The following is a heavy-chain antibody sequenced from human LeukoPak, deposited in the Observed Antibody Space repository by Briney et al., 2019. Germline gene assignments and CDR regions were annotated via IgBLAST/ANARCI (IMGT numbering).Heavy chain of an antibody. CDR1: GGTFSSYA. D-gene: IGHD3-10*01. V-gene: IGHV1-69*13. Sequence: SVKVSCKASGGTFSSYAISWVRQAPGQGLEWMGGIIPIFGTANYAQKFQGRVTITADESTSTAYMELSSLRSEDTAVYYCATVGLRFGGANDYWGQGTLVTVSS. CDR2: IIPIFGTA. CDR3: ATVGLRFGGANDY. J-gene: IGHJ4*02.